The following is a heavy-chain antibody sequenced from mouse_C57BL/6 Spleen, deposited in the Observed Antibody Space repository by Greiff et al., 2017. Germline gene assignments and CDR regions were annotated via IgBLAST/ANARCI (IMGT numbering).Heavy chain of an antibody. CDR1: GYTFTDYE. J-gene: IGHJ1*03. Sequence: QVHVKQSGAELVRPGASVTLSCKASGYTFTDYEMHWVKQTPVHGLEWIGAIDPETGGAAYNQKFKGKAILTADKSSSTAYMELRSLTSEDSAVYYCTRRPPDWGTGTTVTVSS. CDR3: TRRPPD. V-gene: IGHV1-15*01. CDR2: IDPETGGA.